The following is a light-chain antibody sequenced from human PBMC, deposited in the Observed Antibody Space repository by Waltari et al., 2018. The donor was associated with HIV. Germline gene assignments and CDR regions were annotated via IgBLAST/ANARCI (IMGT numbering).Light chain of an antibody. CDR2: DDR. J-gene: IGLJ2*01. V-gene: IGLV3-21*02. Sequence: SYVLTQPPSVSVAPGPTARITCGGHHFGSHGVPWYQQKPGQAPVLIVYDDRDRPSGIPERFSGSKSGNTATLTISRVEAGDEADYYCQVWDSASDYVVGGGGTKLTVL. CDR3: QVWDSASDYVV. CDR1: HFGSHG.